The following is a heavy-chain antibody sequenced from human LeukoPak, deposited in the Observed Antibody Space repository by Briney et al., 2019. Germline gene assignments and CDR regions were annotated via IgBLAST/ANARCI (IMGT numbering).Heavy chain of an antibody. Sequence: ASVTVSCKVSGYTLTELSMHWVRQAPGKGLEWMGGFDPEDGETIYAQKFQGRVTMTEDTSTDTAYMELSSLRSEDTAVYYCATVTIFGVVTQLFPYWGQGTLVSVSS. CDR3: ATVTIFGVVTQLFPY. CDR1: GYTLTELS. V-gene: IGHV1-24*01. CDR2: FDPEDGET. D-gene: IGHD3-3*01. J-gene: IGHJ4*02.